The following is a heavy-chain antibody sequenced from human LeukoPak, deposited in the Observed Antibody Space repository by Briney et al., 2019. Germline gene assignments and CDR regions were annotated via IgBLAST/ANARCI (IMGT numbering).Heavy chain of an antibody. J-gene: IGHJ4*02. V-gene: IGHV3-53*01. D-gene: IGHD6-13*01. CDR2: IYSGGST. Sequence: GSLRLSCAASGFTVSSNYMSWVRQAPGKGLEWFSVIYSGGSTYYADSVKGRFTISRDNSKNTLYLQMNSLRAEDTAVYYCARVDSSSWYSEYYFDYWGQGTLVTVSS. CDR3: ARVDSSSWYSEYYFDY. CDR1: GFTVSSNY.